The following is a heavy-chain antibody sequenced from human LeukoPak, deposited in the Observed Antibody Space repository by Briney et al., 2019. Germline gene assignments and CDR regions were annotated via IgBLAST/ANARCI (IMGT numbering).Heavy chain of an antibody. D-gene: IGHD2-2*01. J-gene: IGHJ4*02. V-gene: IGHV3-21*01. Sequence: GGSLRLSCAASGFTFSSYSMNWVRQAPGKGLEWVSSISSSSSYIYYADSVKGRLTISRDNAKNSLYLQMNSLRAEDTAVYYCARADCSSTSCYADFDYWGQGTLVTVSS. CDR2: ISSSSSYI. CDR1: GFTFSSYS. CDR3: ARADCSSTSCYADFDY.